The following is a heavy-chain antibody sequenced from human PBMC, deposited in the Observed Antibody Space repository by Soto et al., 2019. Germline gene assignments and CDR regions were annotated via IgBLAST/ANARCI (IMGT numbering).Heavy chain of an antibody. J-gene: IGHJ6*02. CDR1: GYTFTSYY. Sequence: ASVKVSCKASGYTFTSYYMHWVRQAPGQGLEWMGIINPSGGSTSYAQKFQGRVTMTRDTSTSTVYMELGSLRSEDTAVYYCARAADPRGYCSSTSCPYYYYYYGMDVWGQGTTVTVSS. D-gene: IGHD2-2*01. CDR3: ARAADPRGYCSSTSCPYYYYYYGMDV. CDR2: INPSGGST. V-gene: IGHV1-46*01.